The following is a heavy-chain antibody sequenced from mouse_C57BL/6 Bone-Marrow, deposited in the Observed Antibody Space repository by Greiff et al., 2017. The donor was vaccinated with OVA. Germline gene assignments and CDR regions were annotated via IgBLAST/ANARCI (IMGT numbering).Heavy chain of an antibody. D-gene: IGHD2-1*01. CDR1: GFNIKDDY. CDR2: IDPENGDT. Sequence: EVKLMESGAELVRPGASVKLSCTASGFNIKDDYMHWVKQRPEQGLEWIGWIDPENGDTEYASKFQGKATITADTSSNTAYLQLSSLTSEDTAVYYCTTWGNYRVSFAYWGQGTLVTVSA. CDR3: TTWGNYRVSFAY. V-gene: IGHV14-4*01. J-gene: IGHJ3*01.